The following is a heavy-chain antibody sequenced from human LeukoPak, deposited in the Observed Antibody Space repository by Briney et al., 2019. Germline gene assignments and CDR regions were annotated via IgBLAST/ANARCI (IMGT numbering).Heavy chain of an antibody. V-gene: IGHV3-21*01. CDR2: ISSSSSYI. CDR3: ARDAGIYKTYWWPTRGHWFDP. D-gene: IGHD2-8*02. J-gene: IGHJ5*02. CDR1: GFTFSSYS. Sequence: PGGSLRLSCAASGFTFSSYSMNWVRQAPGKGLEWVSSISSSSSYIYYADSVKGRFTISRDNAKNSLYPQVNSLRAEDTAVYYCARDAGIYKTYWWPTRGHWFDPWGQGTLVTVSS.